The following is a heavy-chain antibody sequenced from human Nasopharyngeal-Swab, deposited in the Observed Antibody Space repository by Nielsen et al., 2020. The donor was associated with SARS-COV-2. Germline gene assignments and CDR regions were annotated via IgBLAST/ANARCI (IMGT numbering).Heavy chain of an antibody. CDR2: IRMYNGKT. CDR1: GYTFTGYG. CDR3: ARDRSLLPAANDALDV. D-gene: IGHD6-13*01. J-gene: IGHJ3*01. Sequence: VQVSCKASGYTFTGYGMSWVRQAPGRGLEWMGWIRMYNGKTHYAQKFQGRVTMSTDTSTNTAHMELKSLTSDDTAVYFCARDRSLLPAANDALDVWGQGTTVTISS. V-gene: IGHV1-18*01.